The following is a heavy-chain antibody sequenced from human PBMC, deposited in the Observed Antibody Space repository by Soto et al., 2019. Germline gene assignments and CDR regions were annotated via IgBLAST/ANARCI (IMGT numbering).Heavy chain of an antibody. Sequence: SETLSLTCSVSGGSISSSSYYWAWIRQPPGKGLEWIGSIYYSGSTFYNPSLKSRVTISVDTSKNQFSLKLSSVTAADTAVYYCARLISSGWPRHYYYCMDVWGKGTTVTVSS. J-gene: IGHJ6*03. V-gene: IGHV4-39*01. D-gene: IGHD6-19*01. CDR2: IYYSGST. CDR1: GGSISSSSYY. CDR3: ARLISSGWPRHYYYCMDV.